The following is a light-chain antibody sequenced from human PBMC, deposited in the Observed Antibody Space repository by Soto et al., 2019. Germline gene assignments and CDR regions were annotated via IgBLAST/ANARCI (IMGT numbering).Light chain of an antibody. CDR3: QQRSTSPPRWT. CDR1: ERIGTY. V-gene: IGKV3-11*01. Sequence: ELVLTQSPATLSVSPGDRATLSCRASERIGTYLAWYQQKPGQAPRLLIYDASNRATGVPARFSGTGSGTDFTRTSSSLESEDFAVYFCQQRSTSPPRWTFGQGTKVEIK. CDR2: DAS. J-gene: IGKJ1*01.